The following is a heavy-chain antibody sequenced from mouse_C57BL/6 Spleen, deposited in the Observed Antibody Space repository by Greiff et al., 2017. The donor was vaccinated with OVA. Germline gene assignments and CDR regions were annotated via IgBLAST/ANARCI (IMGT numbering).Heavy chain of an antibody. J-gene: IGHJ2*01. CDR1: GFNIKDYY. CDR2: IDPEDGDT. D-gene: IGHD4-1*01. Sequence: VQLQQSGAELVRPGASVKLSCTASGFNIKDYYMHWVKQRPEQGLEWIGRIDPEDGDTEYAPKFQGKATMTAYTSSNTAYLQLSSLTSEDTAVYYCTLTGTKDYWGQGTTLTVSS. V-gene: IGHV14-1*01. CDR3: TLTGTKDY.